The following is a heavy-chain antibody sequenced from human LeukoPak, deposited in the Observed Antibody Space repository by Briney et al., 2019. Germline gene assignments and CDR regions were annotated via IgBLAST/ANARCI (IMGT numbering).Heavy chain of an antibody. CDR2: INHSGST. J-gene: IGHJ4*02. CDR3: ARGGPLRYFDWLSTRDVAQYYFDY. D-gene: IGHD3-9*01. CDR1: GGSFSGYY. V-gene: IGHV4-34*01. Sequence: SETLSLTCAVYGGSFSGYYWSWLRQPPGKGLEWIGEINHSGSTNYNPSLKSRVTISVDTSKNQFSLKLSSVTAADTAVYYCARGGPLRYFDWLSTRDVAQYYFDYWGQGTLVTVSS.